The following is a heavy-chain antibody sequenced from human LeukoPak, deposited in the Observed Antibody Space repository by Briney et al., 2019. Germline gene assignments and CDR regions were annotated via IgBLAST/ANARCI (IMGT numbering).Heavy chain of an antibody. CDR1: GGSISSYY. V-gene: IGHV4-59*01. CDR2: IYYSGST. Sequence: SETLTLTCTVSGGSISSYYWSWIRQPPGKGLEWIGYIYYSGSTNYNPSLKSRVTISVDTSKIQFSLKLSSVTAADTAVYYCARVGSSLYFDYWGQGTLVTVSS. CDR3: ARVGSSLYFDY. J-gene: IGHJ4*02. D-gene: IGHD6-13*01.